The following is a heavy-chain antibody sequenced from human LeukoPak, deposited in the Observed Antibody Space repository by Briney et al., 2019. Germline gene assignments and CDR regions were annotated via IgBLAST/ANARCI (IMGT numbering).Heavy chain of an antibody. J-gene: IGHJ4*02. CDR2: INPNSGGT. V-gene: IGHV1-2*02. CDR3: ARTSGYDFGTDFDY. CDR1: GYTFTGYY. D-gene: IGHD5-12*01. Sequence: ASVKVSCKASGYTFTGYYMHWVRQAPGQGLEWMGWINPNSGGTNYEQKFHGRVTMTRDTSISTAYMELSRLRSDDTAVYYCARTSGYDFGTDFDYWGQGTLATVSS.